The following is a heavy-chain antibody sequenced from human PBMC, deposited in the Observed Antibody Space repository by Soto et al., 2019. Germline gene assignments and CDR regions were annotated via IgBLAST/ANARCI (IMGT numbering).Heavy chain of an antibody. V-gene: IGHV4-30-4*01. Sequence: SETLSLTCTVSGGSISSGDYCWSWIRQPPGKGLEWIGYIYYSGSTHYNPSLKSRVTMSVDTSKNQFSLRLSSVTAADTAVYYCARGLYYYDSRSYYKEHYYYGMVVWGQGTTVTVSS. CDR3: ARGLYYYDSRSYYKEHYYYGMVV. D-gene: IGHD3-10*01. CDR2: IYYSGST. CDR1: GGSISSGDYC. J-gene: IGHJ6*02.